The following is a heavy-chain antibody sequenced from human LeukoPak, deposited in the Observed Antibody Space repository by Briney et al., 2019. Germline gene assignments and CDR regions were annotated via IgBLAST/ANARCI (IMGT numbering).Heavy chain of an antibody. CDR1: GFTFSSYG. CDR2: ISYDGSNK. Sequence: GGSLRLSCAASGFTFSSYGMHWVRQAPGKGLEWVAVISYDGSNKYYADSVKGRFTISRDNPKNTLYLQMNSLRVEDTAVYYCARGRPHGNDYWGQGTLVTVSS. D-gene: IGHD4-23*01. J-gene: IGHJ4*02. CDR3: ARGRPHGNDY. V-gene: IGHV3-30*03.